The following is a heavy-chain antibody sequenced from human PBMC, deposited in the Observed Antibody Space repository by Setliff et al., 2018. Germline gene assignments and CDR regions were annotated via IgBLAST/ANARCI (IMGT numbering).Heavy chain of an antibody. D-gene: IGHD3-22*01. V-gene: IGHV4-39*01. Sequence: NPSETLSLTCTVSGGSIGSSGSYWGWIRQLPGKGLEWIGIIYYSGSPYYNSSLKSRVTISVDTSKNQFSQRLKSVTAADTAIYYCAREGPGMAYESWGQGMLVTVSS. CDR1: GGSIGSSGSY. CDR3: AREGPGMAYES. CDR2: IYYSGSP. J-gene: IGHJ5*02.